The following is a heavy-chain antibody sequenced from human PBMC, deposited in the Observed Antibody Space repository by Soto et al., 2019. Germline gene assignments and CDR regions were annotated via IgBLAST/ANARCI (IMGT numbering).Heavy chain of an antibody. CDR3: ARVPGP. V-gene: IGHV4-30-2*01. CDR2: IYHSEST. Sequence: PSETLSLTCAVSGGSISSGGYSWSWIRQPPGKGLEWIGYIYHSESTYYNPSLKSRVTISVDRSKNQFSLKLSSVTAADTAVYYCARVPGPWGQGTLVTVSS. J-gene: IGHJ5*02. CDR1: GGSISSGGYS.